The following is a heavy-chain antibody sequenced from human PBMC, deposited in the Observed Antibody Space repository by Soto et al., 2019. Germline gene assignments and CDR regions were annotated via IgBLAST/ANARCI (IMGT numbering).Heavy chain of an antibody. J-gene: IGHJ6*02. V-gene: IGHV1-69*13. Sequence: SVKVSCKASGGTFSSYAISWVRQAPGQGLEWMGGIIPIFGTANYAQKYQGRITITADEYTSTAYMEMSSMRTEDTAVYYSARRLAARLYYYGMDVWGQGTTVTVSS. D-gene: IGHD6-6*01. CDR3: ARRLAARLYYYGMDV. CDR1: GGTFSSYA. CDR2: IIPIFGTA.